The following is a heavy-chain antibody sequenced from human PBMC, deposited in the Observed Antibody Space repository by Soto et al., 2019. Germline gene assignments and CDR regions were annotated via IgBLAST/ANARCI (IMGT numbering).Heavy chain of an antibody. CDR1: GGSFSGYY. Sequence: PSETLSLTCAVYGGSFSGYYWSWIRQPPGKGLEWIGEINHSGSTNYNPSLKSRVTISVDTSKNQFSLKLSSVTAADTAVYYCARGGKRGYSYGLYYYYYYMDVWGKGTTVTVSS. J-gene: IGHJ6*03. CDR3: ARGGKRGYSYGLYYYYYYMDV. V-gene: IGHV4-34*01. CDR2: INHSGST. D-gene: IGHD5-18*01.